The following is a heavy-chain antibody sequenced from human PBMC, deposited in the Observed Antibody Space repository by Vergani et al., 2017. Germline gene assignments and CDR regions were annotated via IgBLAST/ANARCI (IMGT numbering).Heavy chain of an antibody. D-gene: IGHD3-10*01. CDR1: GGSISSGSYY. CDR2: IYTSGST. J-gene: IGHJ4*02. Sequence: QVQLQESGPGLVKPSQPLSLTCTVSGGSISSGSYYWSWIRQPAGKGLEWIGRIYTSGSTNYNPSLKSRVTISVDTSKNQFSLKLSSVTAADTAVYYCARAEWFGDLGWGQGTLVTVSS. CDR3: ARAEWFGDLG. V-gene: IGHV4-61*02.